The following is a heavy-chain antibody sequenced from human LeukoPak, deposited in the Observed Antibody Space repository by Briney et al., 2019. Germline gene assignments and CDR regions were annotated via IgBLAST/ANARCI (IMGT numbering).Heavy chain of an antibody. D-gene: IGHD6-13*01. CDR2: IHHSGST. Sequence: SETLSLTCAVYGGSFISGYYWTFIRQTPEKGLEWIGEIHHSGSTNYNPNYNPPLKSRVTISLDTSKNQVSLKLNSVTAADTALYYCATFRWAVGFEYWGQETLVTVSS. CDR1: GGSFISGYY. J-gene: IGHJ4*02. CDR3: ATFRWAVGFEY. V-gene: IGHV4-34*01.